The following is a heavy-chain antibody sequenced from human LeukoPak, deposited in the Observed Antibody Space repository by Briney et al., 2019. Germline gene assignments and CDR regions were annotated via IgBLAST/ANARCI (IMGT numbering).Heavy chain of an antibody. CDR1: GFTFSRYW. D-gene: IGHD3-16*01. J-gene: IGHJ5*02. V-gene: IGHV3-74*01. CDR2: LNSDGGST. Sequence: GGSLRLSCAASGFTFSRYWMHWVRQAPGKGLVGVSRLNSDGGSTSYADSVKGRFTISRDNAKNTLYLQMNSLRAEDAAVYYCAREGDVSAFDPWGQGTLVTVSS. CDR3: AREGDVSAFDP.